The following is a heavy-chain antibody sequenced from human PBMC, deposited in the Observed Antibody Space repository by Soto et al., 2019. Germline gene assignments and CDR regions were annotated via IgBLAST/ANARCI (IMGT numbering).Heavy chain of an antibody. V-gene: IGHV3-30-3*01. J-gene: IGHJ5*02. Sequence: AGGSLRLSCAASVFTFSSYAMHWVRQAPGKGLEWVAVISYDGSNKYYADSVKGRFTISRDNSKNTLYLQMNSLRAKDTAVYYCARQTRPRNWFDPWGQGTLVTVSS. CDR1: VFTFSSYA. CDR2: ISYDGSNK. CDR3: ARQTRPRNWFDP.